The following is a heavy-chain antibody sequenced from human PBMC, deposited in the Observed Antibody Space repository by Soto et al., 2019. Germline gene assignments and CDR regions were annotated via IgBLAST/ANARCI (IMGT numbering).Heavy chain of an antibody. J-gene: IGHJ4*02. D-gene: IGHD3-3*02. V-gene: IGHV3-48*01. CDR3: ARVDSRVASRSDY. Sequence: GGSLRLSCAASGFTFNTYSMNWVRQAPGKGLEWISYISSSSSAIYYADSVKGRFTISRDNGKNSLYLQMNSLRVEDTAVYYCARVDSRVASRSDYWGQRTLVTVSS. CDR2: ISSSSSAI. CDR1: GFTFNTYS.